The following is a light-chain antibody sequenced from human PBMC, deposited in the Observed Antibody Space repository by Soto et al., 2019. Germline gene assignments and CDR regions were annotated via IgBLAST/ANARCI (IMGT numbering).Light chain of an antibody. CDR3: QQSYSLPVWT. CDR1: QRIGPY. J-gene: IGKJ1*01. CDR2: AAT. V-gene: IGKV1-39*01. Sequence: DIHMTQSPSYLSASVQDRVTITYRASQRIGPYVNWYQQKPGKPPKLLISAATNLADGVPSRFGGSGSGTDFTLSVSSLQTEDFATYYCQQSYSLPVWTFGQGTKVDIK.